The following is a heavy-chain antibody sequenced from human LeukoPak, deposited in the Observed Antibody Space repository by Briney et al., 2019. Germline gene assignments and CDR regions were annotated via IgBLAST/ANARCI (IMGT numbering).Heavy chain of an antibody. V-gene: IGHV3-21*01. Sequence: PGGSLRLSCAASGFTFSSYSMNWVRQAPGKGLEWVSSISSSSSYIYYADSVKGRFTISRDYAKNSLYLQMNSLRAEDTAVYYCARDGVGGSGFDPWGQGTLVTVSS. CDR1: GFTFSSYS. CDR3: ARDGVGGSGFDP. J-gene: IGHJ5*02. CDR2: ISSSSSYI. D-gene: IGHD1-26*01.